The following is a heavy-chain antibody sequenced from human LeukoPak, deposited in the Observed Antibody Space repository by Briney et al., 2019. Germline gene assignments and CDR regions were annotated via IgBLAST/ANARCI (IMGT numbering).Heavy chain of an antibody. Sequence: SETLSLTCTVSGGSISSYHWSWIRQHPGKGLEWIGYIYYSGSTYYNPSLKSRVTISVDTSKNQFSLKLSSVTAADTAVYYCARGTATSSWYFDLWGRGTLVTVSS. V-gene: IGHV4-59*01. CDR1: GGSISSYH. J-gene: IGHJ2*01. CDR3: ARGTATSSWYFDL. CDR2: IYYSGST.